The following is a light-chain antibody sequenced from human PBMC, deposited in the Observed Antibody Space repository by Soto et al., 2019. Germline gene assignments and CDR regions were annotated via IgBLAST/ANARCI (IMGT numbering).Light chain of an antibody. V-gene: IGKV3-20*01. CDR3: QHFGSSPLT. CDR1: QSVSSSY. J-gene: IGKJ4*01. CDR2: GAS. Sequence: EILLTQSPGTLSLPPGERATLSRRASQSVSSSYLAWYQQKPGQAPRLLIYGASSRATGIPDRFSGSGSGTDFILTISRLEPEDFAVYYCQHFGSSPLTFGGGTKVDIK.